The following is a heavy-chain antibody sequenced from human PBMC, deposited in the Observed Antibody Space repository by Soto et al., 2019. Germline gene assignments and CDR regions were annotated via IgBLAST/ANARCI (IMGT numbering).Heavy chain of an antibody. J-gene: IGHJ6*03. Sequence: EVQLVESGGGLVQPGGSLKLSCAASGFTFSGSALHWVRQASGNGLEWVGRIRSKGNNYATAYGASLKGRFTISRDDSKKTAYLQMNSLNTEDTAVYYCSRQASDFWSGKPQYYMDVWGKGTTVTVSS. V-gene: IGHV3-73*01. D-gene: IGHD3-3*01. CDR1: GFTFSGSA. CDR3: SRQASDFWSGKPQYYMDV. CDR2: IRSKGNNYAT.